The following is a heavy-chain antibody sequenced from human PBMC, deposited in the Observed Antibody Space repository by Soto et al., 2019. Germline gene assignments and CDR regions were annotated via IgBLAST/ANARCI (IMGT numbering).Heavy chain of an antibody. Sequence: QVQLVESGGGVVQPGRSLRLSCAASGFTFSSYAMHWVRQAPGKGLEWVAVISYDGSNKYYADSVKGRFTISRDNSKNTLYLQMNSLRAEDTAVYYCARVGRSSGSCYCYYGMDVWGQGTTVTVSS. CDR1: GFTFSSYA. CDR2: ISYDGSNK. J-gene: IGHJ6*02. CDR3: ARVGRSSGSCYCYYGMDV. D-gene: IGHD2-15*01. V-gene: IGHV3-30-3*01.